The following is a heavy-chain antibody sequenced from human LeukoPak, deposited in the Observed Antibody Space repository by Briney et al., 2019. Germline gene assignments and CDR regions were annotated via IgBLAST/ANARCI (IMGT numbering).Heavy chain of an antibody. CDR1: GGSFTGYY. V-gene: IGHV4-34*01. CDR2: FNHSGST. Sequence: SETLSVTCAVYGGSFTGYYWSWIRQPPGKGLEWIGEFNHSGSTKDNPSLKSRVTMSVDTLKNHFSLRLNSVTVADTAVYYCARHSTRFGYNIYYFDLWSQGTQVTVSS. CDR3: ARHSTRFGYNIYYFDL. D-gene: IGHD5-24*01. J-gene: IGHJ4*02.